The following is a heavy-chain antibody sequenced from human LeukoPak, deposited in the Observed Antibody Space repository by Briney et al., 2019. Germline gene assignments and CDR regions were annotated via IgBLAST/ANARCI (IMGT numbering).Heavy chain of an antibody. J-gene: IGHJ3*01. CDR2: ISGSGGST. D-gene: IGHD2-2*01. CDR1: GFTFSSYA. Sequence: PGGSLRLSCAASGFTFSSYAMSWVRQAPGKGLEWVSAISGSGGSTYYADSVKGRFTISRDNSKNTLYPQMNSLRAEDTAVYYCARCTASCYANAFDVWGQGTLLTVSS. CDR3: ARCTASCYANAFDV. V-gene: IGHV3-23*01.